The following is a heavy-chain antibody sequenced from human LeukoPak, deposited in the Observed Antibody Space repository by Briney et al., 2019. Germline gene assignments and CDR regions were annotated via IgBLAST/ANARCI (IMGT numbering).Heavy chain of an antibody. D-gene: IGHD2-2*01. Sequence: PSETLSLTCTVSGGSISSYYWSWIRQPPGKGLEWIGYIYYSGSTNYNPPLTSRVTISVDTSKNQFSLKLSSVTAADTAVYYCARDRGCSSTSCYAEVVYGMDVWGKGTTVTVSS. CDR3: ARDRGCSSTSCYAEVVYGMDV. CDR1: GGSISSYY. V-gene: IGHV4-59*01. J-gene: IGHJ6*04. CDR2: IYYSGST.